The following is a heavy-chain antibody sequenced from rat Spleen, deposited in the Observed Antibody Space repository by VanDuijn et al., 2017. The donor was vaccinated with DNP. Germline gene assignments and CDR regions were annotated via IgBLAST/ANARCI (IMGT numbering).Heavy chain of an antibody. V-gene: IGHV5-22*01. CDR2: IRYDGGST. CDR3: VRWYNSGYYFDY. D-gene: IGHD4-3*01. CDR1: GFTFSDYY. Sequence: EVQLVESGGGLVQPGGSLKLSCAASGFTFSDYYMAWVRQAPTKGLEWVAYIRYDGGSTYYGDSVKGRFTISRANVKSTLYLQMNSLRSEDMATYYCVRWYNSGYYFDYWGQGAMVTVSS. J-gene: IGHJ2*01.